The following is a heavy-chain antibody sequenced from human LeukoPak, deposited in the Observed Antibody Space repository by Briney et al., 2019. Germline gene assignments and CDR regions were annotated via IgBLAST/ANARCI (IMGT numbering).Heavy chain of an antibody. D-gene: IGHD3-3*01. CDR1: GYTLTELA. CDR3: ATYSCYYYY. CDR2: FDLEDGET. V-gene: IGHV1-24*01. Sequence: GASVTVSFKVSGYTLTELAMHWVRQAPGEGFEWMGGFDLEDGETVYAQKFQGRVTMTEDTSTDTAYMELSSLSSEDTAVYFCATYSCYYYYWGQGTLVTVS. J-gene: IGHJ4*02.